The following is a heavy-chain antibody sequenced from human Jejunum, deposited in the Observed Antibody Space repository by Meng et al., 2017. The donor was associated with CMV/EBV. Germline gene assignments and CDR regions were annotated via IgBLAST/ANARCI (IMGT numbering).Heavy chain of an antibody. CDR3: AKSGGEFLYFLYGMAMAV. D-gene: IGHD3-10*01. J-gene: IGHJ6*02. V-gene: IGHV3-23*01. CDR1: SSYS. CDR2: ISGSGRGT. Sequence: SSYSMTGVRQAPGKGREWVSSISGSGRGTEYADSVKGRFSVSRDNSENTVYLQMDSLRGDDTAVYYCAKSGGEFLYFLYGMAMAVWGQGTTVTVSS.